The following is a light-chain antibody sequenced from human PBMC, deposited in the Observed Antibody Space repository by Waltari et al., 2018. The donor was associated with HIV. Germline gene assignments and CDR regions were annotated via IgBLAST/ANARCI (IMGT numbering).Light chain of an antibody. CDR1: QSVSSSY. J-gene: IGKJ4*01. V-gene: IGKV3D-20*02. Sequence: EIVLTQSPGPLSLSPGERATLSCRASQSVSSSYLAWYQQKPGQAPRLLIYGASSRATGIPDRFSGSGSGTDFTLTISRLEPEDVAVYYCQHRSNWPPGATFGGGTKVEIK. CDR3: QHRSNWPPGAT. CDR2: GAS.